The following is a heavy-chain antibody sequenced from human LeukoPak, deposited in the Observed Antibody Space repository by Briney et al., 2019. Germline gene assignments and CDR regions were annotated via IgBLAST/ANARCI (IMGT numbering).Heavy chain of an antibody. J-gene: IGHJ6*02. CDR2: MNPNSGNT. CDR1: GYTFTSYD. CDR3: ARGTRHHYYYYGMDV. V-gene: IGHV1-8*01. Sequence: ASVKVSCKASGYTFTSYDINWVRQATGQGLEWMGWMNPNSGNTGYAQKFQGRVTMTRNTSISTAYMELSSLRSEDTAVYHCARGTRHHYYYYGMDVWGQGTTVTVSS.